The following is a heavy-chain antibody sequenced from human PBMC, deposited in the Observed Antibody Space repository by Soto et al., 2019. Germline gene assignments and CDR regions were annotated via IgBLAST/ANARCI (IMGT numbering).Heavy chain of an antibody. CDR1: GFSFISKE. V-gene: IGHV3-23*01. CDR2: ISGDGADT. J-gene: IGHJ4*02. CDR3: VKDFRFAD. Sequence: GSLRLSCVDSGFSFISKEMIWVRQAPGKGLEWVSAISGDGADTYYADSVRGRFTISRDNSKNTLSLQMSSLRDEDTALYYCVKDFRFADWGQGTRVTVSS. D-gene: IGHD3-16*01.